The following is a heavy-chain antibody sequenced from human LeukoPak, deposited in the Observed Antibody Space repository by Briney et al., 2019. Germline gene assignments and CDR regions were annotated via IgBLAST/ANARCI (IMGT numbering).Heavy chain of an antibody. Sequence: SETLSLTCTVSGGSISSYYWSCLRQPPGKGLEWIGYIYYSGNTNYNPSLKSRVTISVDTSKNQFSLQLNSVTAADTAVYYCARYAYGSGPYDYWGQGTLITVSS. J-gene: IGHJ4*02. CDR2: IYYSGNT. CDR1: GGSISSYY. D-gene: IGHD6-19*01. CDR3: ARYAYGSGPYDY. V-gene: IGHV4-59*01.